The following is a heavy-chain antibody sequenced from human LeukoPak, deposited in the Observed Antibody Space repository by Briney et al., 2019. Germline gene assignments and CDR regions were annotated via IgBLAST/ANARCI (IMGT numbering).Heavy chain of an antibody. Sequence: PGGSLRLSCAASGFVFSTYGMHWVRQAPGKGLEWVAVIFSDGYTKYYAGSLRDRFTISRDDSKNTLYLHMNSLIPGDTGVYYCARASGPFDFWGQGTLHTVSS. V-gene: IGHV3-33*01. CDR1: GFVFSTYG. J-gene: IGHJ4*02. CDR3: ARASGPFDF. CDR2: IFSDGYTK. D-gene: IGHD3-10*01.